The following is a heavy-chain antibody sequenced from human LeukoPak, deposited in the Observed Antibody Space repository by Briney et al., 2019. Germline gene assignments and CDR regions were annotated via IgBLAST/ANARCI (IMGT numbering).Heavy chain of an antibody. Sequence: GGSLRLSCSASGFTFGNYAMNWVRQAPGKGLEWVSLISGSGGSTYYSDSVKGRFTISRDNSKHTLYLQMNSLRPEDTAIYYCAKSTRGYSYHYYFDYWGQGTLVTVSS. CDR1: GFTFGNYA. D-gene: IGHD5-18*01. CDR3: AKSTRGYSYHYYFDY. CDR2: ISGSGGST. J-gene: IGHJ4*02. V-gene: IGHV3-23*01.